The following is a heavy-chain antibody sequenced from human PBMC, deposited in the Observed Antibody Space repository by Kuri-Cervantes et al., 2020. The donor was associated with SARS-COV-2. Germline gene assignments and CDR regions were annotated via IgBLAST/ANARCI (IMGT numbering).Heavy chain of an antibody. CDR3: AKGTTYYYGSGSYFFDY. CDR2: VSSSSSTI. CDR1: GFTFSSYS. J-gene: IGHJ4*02. V-gene: IGHV3-48*01. D-gene: IGHD3-10*01. Sequence: GESLKISCAASGFTFSSYSMNWVRQAPGKGLEWVSYVSSSSSTIYYADSVKGRFTISRDNAKNSLYLQMNSLRAEDTAVYYCAKGTTYYYGSGSYFFDYWGQGTLVTVSS.